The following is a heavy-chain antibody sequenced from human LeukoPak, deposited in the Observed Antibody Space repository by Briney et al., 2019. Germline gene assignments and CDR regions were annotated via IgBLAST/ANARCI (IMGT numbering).Heavy chain of an antibody. CDR3: ARDLWMTTVTKDYYYGMDV. J-gene: IGHJ6*02. CDR1: GYTFTIYG. D-gene: IGHD4-11*01. V-gene: IGHV1-18*01. CDR2: ISAYNGNT. Sequence: ASVTVSFKASGYTFTIYGISWVRQAPGQGLEWMGWISAYNGNTTYAQKLQGRVTMTTDTSTSTAYMELRSLRSDDTAVYYCARDLWMTTVTKDYYYGMDVWGQGTTVTVSS.